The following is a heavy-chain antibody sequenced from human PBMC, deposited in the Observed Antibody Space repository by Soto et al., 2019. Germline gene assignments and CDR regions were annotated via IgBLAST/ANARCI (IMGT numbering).Heavy chain of an antibody. J-gene: IGHJ4*02. D-gene: IGHD4-17*01. V-gene: IGHV4-30-2*01. CDR1: GGSISSGGYS. CDR3: VMSMTTVTTNVY. Sequence: SETLSLTCAVSGGSISSGGYSWSWIRQPPGKGLEWIGYIYHSGSTYYNPSLKSRVTISVDRSKNQFSLKLSSVTAADTAVYYCVMSMTTVTTNVYSCQASLVTVSS. CDR2: IYHSGST.